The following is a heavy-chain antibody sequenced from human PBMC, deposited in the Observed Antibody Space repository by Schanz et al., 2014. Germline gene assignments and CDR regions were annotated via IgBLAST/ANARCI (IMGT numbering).Heavy chain of an antibody. CDR3: AREPLSGYNWFDP. V-gene: IGHV4-61*02. D-gene: IGHD6-25*01. J-gene: IGHJ5*02. Sequence: QVQLQESGPGLVKPSQTLSLTCIVSGGSISSGTYYWSWLRQPAGKGLEWIGRIYTSGSTNYNPSLKIRVPISLSPSKNHFSLKLTSLTAADTAVYYCAREPLSGYNWFDPWGQGSLVTVSS. CDR1: GGSISSGTYY. CDR2: IYTSGST.